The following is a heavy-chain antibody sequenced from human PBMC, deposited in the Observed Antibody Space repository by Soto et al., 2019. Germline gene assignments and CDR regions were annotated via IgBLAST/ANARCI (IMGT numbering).Heavy chain of an antibody. CDR3: ASGAHYIWNG. Sequence: QVLLQESGPGLVSPSGTLSLTCTVSGDFLDDSRWWSWVRQPPGKGLEWIGEIHHTGITNYIPSLKSRVTMSVDKNKNQDSLEVYSVTAADTAVYYCASGAHYIWNGWGQGTLVTVSS. J-gene: IGHJ4*02. D-gene: IGHD3-9*01. V-gene: IGHV4-4*02. CDR1: GDFLDDSRW. CDR2: IHHTGIT.